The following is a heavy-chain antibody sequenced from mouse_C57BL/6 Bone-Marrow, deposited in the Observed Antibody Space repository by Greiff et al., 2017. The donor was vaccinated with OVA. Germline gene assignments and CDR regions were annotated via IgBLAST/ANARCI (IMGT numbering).Heavy chain of an antibody. CDR2: IYPGGGYT. CDR1: GYTFTNYW. Sequence: QVQLKESGAELVRPGTSVKMSCKASGYTFTNYWIGWAKQRPGHGLEWIGDIYPGGGYTNYNEKFKGKATLTADKSSSTAYMQFSSLTSEDSAIYYCARGTTVVATGNYAMDYWGQGTSVTVSS. V-gene: IGHV1-63*01. D-gene: IGHD1-1*01. CDR3: ARGTTVVATGNYAMDY. J-gene: IGHJ4*01.